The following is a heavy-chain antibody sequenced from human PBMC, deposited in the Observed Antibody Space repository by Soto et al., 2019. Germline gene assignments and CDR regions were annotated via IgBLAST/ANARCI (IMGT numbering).Heavy chain of an antibody. CDR3: ARDPFSGYDRGYFDH. J-gene: IGHJ4*02. CDR2: ISYDGSNK. D-gene: IGHD5-12*01. Sequence: GGSPXLSCAASGFTFSSYGMHWVRQAPGKGLEWVAVISYDGSNKYYADSVKGRFTISRDNSKDTLYLQMNSLRAEDTAVYFCARDPFSGYDRGYFDHWGQGTLVTVSS. V-gene: IGHV3-30*03. CDR1: GFTFSSYG.